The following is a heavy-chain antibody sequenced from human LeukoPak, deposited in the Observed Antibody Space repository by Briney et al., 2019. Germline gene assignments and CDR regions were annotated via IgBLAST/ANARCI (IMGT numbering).Heavy chain of an antibody. CDR3: ARGRVTYYDFWSGPLVGV. J-gene: IGHJ6*04. D-gene: IGHD3-3*01. CDR1: GGSFSGYY. V-gene: IGHV4-34*01. Sequence: SETLSLTCAVYGGSFSGYYWSWIRQPPGKGLEWIGEIKHRGNTNYNPSLKSRVTISVDTSKNQFSLKLSSVTAADTAVYYCARGRVTYYDFWSGPLVGVWGKGTTVTVSS. CDR2: IKHRGNT.